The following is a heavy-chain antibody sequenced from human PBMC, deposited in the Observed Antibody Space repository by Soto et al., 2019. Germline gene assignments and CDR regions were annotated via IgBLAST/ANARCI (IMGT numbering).Heavy chain of an antibody. Sequence: PGESLKISCKGSGYSFTSYWISWVRQMPGKGLEWMGRIDPSDSYTNYSPSFQGHVTISADKSISTAYLQWSSLKASDTAMYYCARLHFGFAKHYGMDVWGQGTTVTVSS. CDR3: ARLHFGFAKHYGMDV. V-gene: IGHV5-10-1*01. CDR2: IDPSDSYT. J-gene: IGHJ6*02. D-gene: IGHD3-10*01. CDR1: GYSFTSYW.